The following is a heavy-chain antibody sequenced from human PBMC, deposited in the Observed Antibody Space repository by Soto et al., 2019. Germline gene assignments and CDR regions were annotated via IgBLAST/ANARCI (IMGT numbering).Heavy chain of an antibody. D-gene: IGHD2-8*01. J-gene: IGHJ2*01. CDR3: ASGHHGAPGWYFDL. V-gene: IGHV3-74*01. CDR2: INSDGSST. Sequence: EVQLVESGGGLVQPGGSLRLSCAASGFTFSSYWMHWVRQAPGKGLVRVSRINSDGSSTSYADSVKGRFTISRDNAKNTLYLQMNSLRAEDTAVYYCASGHHGAPGWYFDLWGRGTLVTVSS. CDR1: GFTFSSYW.